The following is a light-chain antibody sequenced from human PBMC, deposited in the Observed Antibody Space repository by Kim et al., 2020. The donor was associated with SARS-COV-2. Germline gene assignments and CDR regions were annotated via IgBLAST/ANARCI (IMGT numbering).Light chain of an antibody. Sequence: CPGGRDTLSCMASRSVSSSYLAWYQQKPGQAPRLLIYGASSRATGIPDRFSGSGSGTDFTLTISRLEPEDFAVYYCQQYGSSPRTFGQGTKVDIK. CDR3: QQYGSSPRT. CDR2: GAS. J-gene: IGKJ1*01. V-gene: IGKV3-20*01. CDR1: RSVSSSY.